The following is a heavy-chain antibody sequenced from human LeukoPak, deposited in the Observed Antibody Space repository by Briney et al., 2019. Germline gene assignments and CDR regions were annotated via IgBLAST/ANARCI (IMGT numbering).Heavy chain of an antibody. D-gene: IGHD1-26*01. CDR2: IYSGGST. Sequence: GGSLRLSCAASGFTVSSNYMNWVRQAPGKGLEWVSVIYSGGSTIYADSVKGRFTISRDSSKNTLYLQMNSLRAEDTAVYYCARDPVGAIGYGMDVWGQGTTVTVSS. V-gene: IGHV3-66*01. CDR3: ARDPVGAIGYGMDV. CDR1: GFTVSSNY. J-gene: IGHJ6*02.